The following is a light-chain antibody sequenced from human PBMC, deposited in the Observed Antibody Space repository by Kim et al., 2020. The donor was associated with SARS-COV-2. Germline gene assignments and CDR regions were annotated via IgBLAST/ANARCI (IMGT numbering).Light chain of an antibody. CDR1: SLRNYY. V-gene: IGLV3-19*01. CDR3: KSRDSRGTVV. Sequence: SSELTQDPAVSVALGQTVRITCQGDSLRNYYATWYQQKARQAPVLVFYGKDKRPSGVPDRFSGSTSGNTASLTITGAQAADEAVYYCKSRDSRGTVVFGGGTRVTVL. CDR2: GKD. J-gene: IGLJ2*01.